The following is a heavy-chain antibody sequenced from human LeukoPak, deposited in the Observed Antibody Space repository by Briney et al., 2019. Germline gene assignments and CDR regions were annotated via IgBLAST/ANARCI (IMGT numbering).Heavy chain of an antibody. CDR3: ARDGVLRFLEWSQKGMDV. CDR2: IYTSGST. CDR1: GCSISRYY. V-gene: IGHV4-4*07. J-gene: IGHJ6*03. D-gene: IGHD3-3*01. Sequence: PETLSLTCIVSGCSISRYYWSWIRQPAGKGLEWIGRIYTSGSTNYNPSLKSRVTMSVDTSKNQFSLKLSSVTAAVTAVYYCARDGVLRFLEWSQKGMDVWGKGTTVTVSS.